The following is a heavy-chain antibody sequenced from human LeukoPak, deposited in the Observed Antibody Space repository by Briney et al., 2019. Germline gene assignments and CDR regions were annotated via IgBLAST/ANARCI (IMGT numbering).Heavy chain of an antibody. Sequence: SESLSLTCAVPGGSISSGSYYGSWIRQPAGKGLEWIVRIYTSGSTNYNPSLKSRVPTSVDTSQNQSSLKLSSVTAPDTAVYYCARDGWKTFDYWGRGSLVTVSS. CDR3: ARDGWKTFDY. D-gene: IGHD1-1*01. J-gene: IGHJ4*02. V-gene: IGHV4-61*02. CDR2: IYTSGST. CDR1: GGSISSGSYY.